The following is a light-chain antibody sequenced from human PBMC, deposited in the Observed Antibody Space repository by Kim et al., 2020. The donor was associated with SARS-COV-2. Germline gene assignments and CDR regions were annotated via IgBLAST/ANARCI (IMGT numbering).Light chain of an antibody. Sequence: VPVSPGPTATITCSGHKLGQKYASWYQQKPGQSPVLVIYQDTKRPSGIPERFSGSNSGNTATLTISGTQAMDEADYHCQAWDSHVVFGGGTQLTVL. CDR1: KLGQKY. V-gene: IGLV3-1*01. J-gene: IGLJ2*01. CDR2: QDT. CDR3: QAWDSHVV.